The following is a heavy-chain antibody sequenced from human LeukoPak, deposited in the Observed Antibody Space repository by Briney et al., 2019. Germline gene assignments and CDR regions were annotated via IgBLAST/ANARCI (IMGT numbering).Heavy chain of an antibody. D-gene: IGHD2-2*01. J-gene: IGHJ5*02. CDR1: GGTFSSYA. Sequence: SVKVSCKASGGTFSSYAISWVRQAPGQGLEWMGGIIPIFGTANYAQKFQGRVTTTTDESTSTAYMELSSLRSEDTAVYYCASKYCSSTSCYLNWFDPWGQGTLVTVSS. CDR3: ASKYCSSTSCYLNWFDP. V-gene: IGHV1-69*05. CDR2: IIPIFGTA.